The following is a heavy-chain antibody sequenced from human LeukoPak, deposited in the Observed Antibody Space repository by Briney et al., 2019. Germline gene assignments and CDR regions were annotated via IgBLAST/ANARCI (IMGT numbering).Heavy chain of an antibody. V-gene: IGHV3-23*01. J-gene: IGHJ4*02. CDR2: ISGSGKT. CDR3: AKERDAKGYFDY. Sequence: GGSLRLSCGASVFSFSTYAMSWVRQAPGQGLEWVSAISGSGKTYYPDSVKGRFTISRDNSKNTLFLLMNGLRAEDTAVYYCAKERDAKGYFDYWGQGTLVTVSS. CDR1: VFSFSTYA.